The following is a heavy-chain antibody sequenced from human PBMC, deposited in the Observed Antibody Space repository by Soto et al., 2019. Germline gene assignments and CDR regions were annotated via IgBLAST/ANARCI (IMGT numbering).Heavy chain of an antibody. CDR2: IDYSGST. CDR1: GGSISSGGYY. D-gene: IGHD6-19*01. V-gene: IGHV4-31*03. J-gene: IGHJ4*02. Sequence: QVQLQASGPGLVKPSQTLSLHCTVSGGSISSGGYYWSSIRQHPWKGLEWTGYIDYSGSTYYNPSPKSRVTRSVDTSKDQFSPKIISVTAAETVVYYCARAGQWLVKLCGQGTLVTVSS. CDR3: ARAGQWLVKL.